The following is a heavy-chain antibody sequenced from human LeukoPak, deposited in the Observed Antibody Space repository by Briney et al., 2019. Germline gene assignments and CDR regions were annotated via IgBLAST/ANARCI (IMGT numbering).Heavy chain of an antibody. D-gene: IGHD6-13*01. CDR1: GFSFNSYS. CDR2: ITSSSSYI. CDR3: ARVYSSSWYCGY. J-gene: IGHJ4*02. Sequence: GGSLRLSCAASGFSFNSYSMNWVRQAPGKGLEWVSSITSSSSYIYYADSVNGRFTISRDNAKNSLYLQMNSLRAEYTAVYYCARVYSSSWYCGYWGQGNLVTVSS. V-gene: IGHV3-21*01.